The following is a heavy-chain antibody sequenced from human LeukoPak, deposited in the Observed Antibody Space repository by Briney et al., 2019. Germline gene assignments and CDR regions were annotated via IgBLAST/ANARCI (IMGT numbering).Heavy chain of an antibody. J-gene: IGHJ4*02. CDR3: ARSQSSSLIDY. CDR2: IKQDGSEM. D-gene: IGHD6-13*01. V-gene: IGHV3-7*01. CDR1: GFTFSSYW. Sequence: GGSLRLSCAASGFTFSSYWMSWVRQAPGKGLEWVANIKQDGSEMYYVDSVKGRFTISRDNAKNSLYLQMNSLRAEDTAVYYCARSQSSSLIDYWGQGTLVTVSS.